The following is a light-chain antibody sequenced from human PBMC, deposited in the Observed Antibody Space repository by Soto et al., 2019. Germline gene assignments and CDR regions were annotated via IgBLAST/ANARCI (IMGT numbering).Light chain of an antibody. CDR3: CSYAGFSTVV. CDR1: SRDIGSYNL. CDR2: EGN. Sequence: QSALAQPASVSGSPGQSITISCTGTSRDIGSYNLVSWYQQHPGRAPKLMIYEGNKRPSRVSNRFSASKSGNTASLTISGLQAEDEADYYCCSYAGFSTVVFGSGTKLTVL. V-gene: IGLV2-23*03. J-gene: IGLJ1*01.